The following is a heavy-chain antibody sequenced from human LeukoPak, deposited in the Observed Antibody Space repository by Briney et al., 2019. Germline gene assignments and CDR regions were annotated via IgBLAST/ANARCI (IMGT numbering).Heavy chain of an antibody. CDR3: ARDNGQWLVAY. J-gene: IGHJ4*02. D-gene: IGHD6-19*01. Sequence: XGAGIWYDGSNKYYPDSVTRRFTISRDNSKNTLYLQMNSLRAEDTAVYYCARDNGQWLVAYWGQGPLVTVSS. V-gene: IGHV3-33*01. CDR2: IWYDGSNK.